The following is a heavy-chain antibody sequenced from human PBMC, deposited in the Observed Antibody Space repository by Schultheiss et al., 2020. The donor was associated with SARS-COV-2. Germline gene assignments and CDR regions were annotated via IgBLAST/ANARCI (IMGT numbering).Heavy chain of an antibody. D-gene: IGHD6-13*01. Sequence: ASVKVSCKASGDTFTGYNMHWVRQAPGQGLEWMGWISAYNGNTNYAQKLQGRVTMTTDTSTSTAYMGLRSLRSDDTAVYYCARDSSSWRLFDYWGQGTLVTVSS. J-gene: IGHJ4*02. V-gene: IGHV1-18*04. CDR1: GDTFTGYN. CDR3: ARDSSSWRLFDY. CDR2: ISAYNGNT.